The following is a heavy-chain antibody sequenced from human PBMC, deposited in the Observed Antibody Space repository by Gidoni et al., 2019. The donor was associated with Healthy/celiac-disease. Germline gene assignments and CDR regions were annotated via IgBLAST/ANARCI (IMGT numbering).Heavy chain of an antibody. J-gene: IGHJ4*02. CDR1: AGPFSGYY. V-gene: IGHV4-34*01. D-gene: IGHD1-26*01. Sequence: QVQLQQWGAGPLKSSETLSLTCSVYAGPFSGYYWRWIRQRPGTVLEWIGEINHSGSTNYNPSLKSRVTISVDTSKNQFALKLSAVTAADTAVYYCARGGRVGAPSYFDYWGQGTLVTVSS. CDR2: INHSGST. CDR3: ARGGRVGAPSYFDY.